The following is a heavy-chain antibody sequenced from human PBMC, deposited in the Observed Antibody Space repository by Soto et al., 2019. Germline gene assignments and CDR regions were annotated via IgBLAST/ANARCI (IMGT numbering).Heavy chain of an antibody. D-gene: IGHD6-25*01. J-gene: IGHJ5*02. CDR2: IYYSGST. CDR1: GGSISSGGYY. V-gene: IGHV4-31*03. CDR3: AREAAGILNWFDP. Sequence: QVQLQESGPGLVKPSQTLSLTCTVSGGSISSGGYYWSWIRQHPGKGLEGIGYIYYSGSTYYNPAIKRRVTISVDPSKNQFSLKLGSVTAADTAVYYCAREAAGILNWFDPWGQGTLVTVSS.